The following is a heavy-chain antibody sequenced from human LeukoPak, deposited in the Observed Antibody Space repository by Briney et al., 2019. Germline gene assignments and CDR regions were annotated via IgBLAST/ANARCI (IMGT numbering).Heavy chain of an antibody. CDR1: GGSFSGYY. V-gene: IGHV4-34*01. CDR2: INHSGST. Sequence: PSETLSLTCAVYGGSFSGYYWGWVRQPPGKGLEWIGEINHSGSTNYNPSLKSRVTISVDTSKNQFSLKLSSVTAAETAVYYCARCFDWFDPWGQGTLVTVSS. CDR3: ARCFDWFDP. J-gene: IGHJ5*02. D-gene: IGHD3-16*01.